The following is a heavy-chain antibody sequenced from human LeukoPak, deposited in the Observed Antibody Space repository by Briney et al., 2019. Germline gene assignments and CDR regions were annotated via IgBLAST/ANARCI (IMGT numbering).Heavy chain of an antibody. CDR1: GFTVNSNY. CDR3: ARVGYSTSWPNYYYYYMDV. D-gene: IGHD6-13*01. V-gene: IGHV3-66*01. J-gene: IGHJ6*03. CDR2: IYSGGST. Sequence: AGGSLRLSCAVSGFTVNSNYMSWVRQAPGKGLEWVSVIYSGGSTDYADTVKGRFTISRDNSNTLFLQMNSLRVEDTAVYYCARVGYSTSWPNYYYYYMDVWGKGTTVTVS.